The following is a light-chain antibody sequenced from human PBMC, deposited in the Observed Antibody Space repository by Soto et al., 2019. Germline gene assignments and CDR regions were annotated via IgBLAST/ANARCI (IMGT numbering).Light chain of an antibody. Sequence: QSVLTQPPSASGTPGQRVTISCSGSSSNIGSNTVNWFQQLPGTAPKLLIYSNNQRPSGVPDRFSGSKSGTSASLAISGLQSEDEADYYCAAWDDSLNGVVFGGGNKRTVL. J-gene: IGLJ2*01. CDR3: AAWDDSLNGVV. CDR2: SNN. V-gene: IGLV1-44*01. CDR1: SSNIGSNT.